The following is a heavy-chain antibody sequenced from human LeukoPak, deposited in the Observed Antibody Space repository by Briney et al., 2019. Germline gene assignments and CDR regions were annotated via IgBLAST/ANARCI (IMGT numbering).Heavy chain of an antibody. D-gene: IGHD3-10*01. Sequence: PSETLSLTCTVSGGSINSGSYYWSWIRQPAGTGLEWIGRIYTSGSTNYSPSLKSRVTISVDTSKNQFSLRLSSVTAADTAVYYCARDPPLVRGYWGQGTLVTVSS. J-gene: IGHJ4*02. CDR2: IYTSGST. CDR1: GGSINSGSYY. CDR3: ARDPPLVRGY. V-gene: IGHV4-61*02.